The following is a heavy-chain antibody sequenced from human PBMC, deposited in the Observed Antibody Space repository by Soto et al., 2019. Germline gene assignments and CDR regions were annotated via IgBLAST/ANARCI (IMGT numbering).Heavy chain of an antibody. CDR2: IIPIFGIT. J-gene: IGHJ6*02. CDR1: GGTFSRYT. Sequence: QVQLVQSGAEVKKPGSSVKVSCKASGGTFSRYTMTWVRQAPGHGLEWMGRIIPIFGITTYAQKFQGRVTITADESTSTADMELSSLRSEDTAVYYCAREDRDRETGLVPAAIDGMDVWGQGTTVTVSS. CDR3: AREDRDRETGLVPAAIDGMDV. D-gene: IGHD2-2*01. V-gene: IGHV1-69*08.